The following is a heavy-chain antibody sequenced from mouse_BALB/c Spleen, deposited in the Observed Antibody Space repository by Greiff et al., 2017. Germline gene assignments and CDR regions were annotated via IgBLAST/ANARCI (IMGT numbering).Heavy chain of an antibody. CDR1: GYTFTSYY. Sequence: VQLQQSGAELVKPGASVKLSCKASGYTFTSYYLYWVKQRPGHGLEWIGDIYPGSGNTYYNEKFKGKATLTADESSSTAYMQLSSLTSEDSAVYFCARRYYDVGDVDYWGQGTSVTVSS. D-gene: IGHD2-4*01. V-gene: IGHV1-76*01. J-gene: IGHJ4*01. CDR2: IYPGSGNT. CDR3: ARRYYDVGDVDY.